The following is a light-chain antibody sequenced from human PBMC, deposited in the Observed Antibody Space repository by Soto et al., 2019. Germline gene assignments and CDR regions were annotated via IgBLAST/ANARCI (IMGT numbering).Light chain of an antibody. CDR3: TSYTSISTPHVV. CDR2: EVS. J-gene: IGLJ2*01. CDR1: SSDVGGYKY. V-gene: IGLV2-14*01. Sequence: QSVLTQPASVSGSPGQSITISCTGTSSDVGGYKYVSWYRHHPGKAPKLMIYEVSNRPSGVSNRFSGSKSGNTASLTISGPQAEDEADYYCTSYTSISTPHVVFGGGTKLTVL.